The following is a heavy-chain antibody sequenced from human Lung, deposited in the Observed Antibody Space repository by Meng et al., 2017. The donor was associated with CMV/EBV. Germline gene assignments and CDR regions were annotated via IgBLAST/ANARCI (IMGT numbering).Heavy chain of an antibody. CDR1: GFPFHDYA. CDR2: ISWSSTYI. CDR3: VKDMKLHLRYYFSY. J-gene: IGHJ4*02. Sequence: RISCATSGFPFHDYAKYWVRQAPGKGLEWVSGISWSSTYIAYADSVKGRFTISRDNAKKSLYLEMNSLRAEDTAFYCCVKDMKLHLRYYFSYWGQGXLVTVSS. V-gene: IGHV3-9*01. D-gene: IGHD4-17*01.